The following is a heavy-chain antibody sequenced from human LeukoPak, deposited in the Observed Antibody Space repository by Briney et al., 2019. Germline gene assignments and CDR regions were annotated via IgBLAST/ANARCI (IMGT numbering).Heavy chain of an antibody. CDR2: ISYVGSHK. D-gene: IGHD6-19*01. Sequence: PGGSLRLSCAASGFTFSSYGMHWVRQAPGKGLEWVAVISYVGSHKYYADSVKGRFTISRDNSKNTLYLQMNSLRAEDTAVYYCAKGPETGWYEYFQHWGQGTLVTVSS. J-gene: IGHJ1*01. CDR3: AKGPETGWYEYFQH. V-gene: IGHV3-30*18. CDR1: GFTFSSYG.